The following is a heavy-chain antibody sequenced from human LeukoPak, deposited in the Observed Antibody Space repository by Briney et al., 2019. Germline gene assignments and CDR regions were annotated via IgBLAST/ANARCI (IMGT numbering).Heavy chain of an antibody. J-gene: IGHJ4*02. D-gene: IGHD3-10*01. V-gene: IGHV1-69*13. CDR1: GGTFSSYA. CDR3: ALGEDYYGSGSYVKDY. Sequence: GASVKVSCKASGGTFSSYAISWVRQAPGQGLEWMGGIIPIFGTANYAQKFQGRVTITADESTSTAYMELSSLRSEDTAVYYCALGEDYYGSGSYVKDYWGQGTLVTVSS. CDR2: IIPIFGTA.